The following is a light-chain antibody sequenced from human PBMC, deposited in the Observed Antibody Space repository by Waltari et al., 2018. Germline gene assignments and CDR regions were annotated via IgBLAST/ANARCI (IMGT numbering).Light chain of an antibody. Sequence: QSALTQPASVSGSPGQSITISCTGTSSDVGGYNYVSWYQQHPGKAPKLIIFYVSNRPSGVSSRFSGSKSGNTASLTISGLQAQDEADYYCSSYISSDTLELFGGGTSLTVL. J-gene: IGLJ2*01. CDR2: YVS. CDR3: SSYISSDTLEL. V-gene: IGLV2-14*03. CDR1: SSDVGGYNY.